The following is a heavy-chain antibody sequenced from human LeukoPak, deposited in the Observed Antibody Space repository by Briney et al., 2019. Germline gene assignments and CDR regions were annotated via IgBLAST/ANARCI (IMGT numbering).Heavy chain of an antibody. CDR1: GGSFSGYY. V-gene: IGHV4-34*01. CDR3: ARARRYCSSTSCYFNWFHP. CDR2: INHSGST. J-gene: IGHJ5*02. D-gene: IGHD2-2*01. Sequence: SETLSLTCAVYGGSFSGYYWSWIRQPPGKGLEWIGEINHSGSTNYNPSPKSRVTISVDTSKNQFSLKLSSVTAADTAVYYCARARRYCSSTSCYFNWFHPWGQGTLVTVSS.